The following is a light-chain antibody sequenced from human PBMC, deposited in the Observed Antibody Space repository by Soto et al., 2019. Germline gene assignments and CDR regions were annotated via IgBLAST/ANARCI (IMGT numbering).Light chain of an antibody. Sequence: EIVVTQSPGTLSLSPGERATLSCRASQSLSSTFLAWYQQKPGQAPRLLIYAASSRAAGIPDRFSGSGSGTDFTLTISRLEPEDFAVYYCQQFGSSPPRLTFGGGTKVEIK. CDR1: QSLSSTF. CDR3: QQFGSSPPRLT. J-gene: IGKJ4*01. CDR2: AAS. V-gene: IGKV3-20*01.